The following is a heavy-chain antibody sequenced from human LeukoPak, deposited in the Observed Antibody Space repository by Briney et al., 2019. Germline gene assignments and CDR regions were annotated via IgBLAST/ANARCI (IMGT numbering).Heavy chain of an antibody. CDR1: GFTFSSYW. CDR3: ARDKYCSSTSCYTRGLDY. J-gene: IGHJ4*02. Sequence: GGSLRLSGAASGFTFSSYWMSWVRQAPGKGLEWVANIKQDGSEKYYVDSVKGRFNLQSNNAKNSLYLQMNSLRAEDTAVYCCARDKYCSSTSCYTRGLDYWGQGTLVTVPS. CDR2: IKQDGSEK. D-gene: IGHD2-2*02. V-gene: IGHV3-7*01.